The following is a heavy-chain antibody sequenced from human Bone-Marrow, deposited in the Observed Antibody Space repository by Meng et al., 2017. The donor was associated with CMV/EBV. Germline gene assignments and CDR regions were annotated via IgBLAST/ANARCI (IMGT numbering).Heavy chain of an antibody. CDR2: ISSSSSTI. J-gene: IGHJ5*02. CDR3: ARHRTIFGVVINRRNQEQRRDWFDP. CDR1: GFTFTLHS. D-gene: IGHD3-3*01. Sequence: GGSLRLSCAASGFTFTLHSMNWVRQAPGKGLEWVAYISSSSSTIYYADSVKGRFTISRDNAKESLYLQMNSLRAEDTAVYYCARHRTIFGVVINRRNQEQRRDWFDPWGQGTLVTVSS. V-gene: IGHV3-48*04.